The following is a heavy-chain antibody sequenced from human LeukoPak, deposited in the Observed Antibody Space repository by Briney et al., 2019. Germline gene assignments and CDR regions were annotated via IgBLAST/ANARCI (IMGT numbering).Heavy chain of an antibody. D-gene: IGHD5-24*01. CDR1: GDSISTSNSY. Sequence: SETLSLTCTVSGDSISTSNSYWGWIRQPPGKGLEWIGSIYYSGNTYYNASLKSRVTISVDTSKNQFSLKFTPVTAADTAVYYCARGRGDIWGQGTMVTVSS. V-gene: IGHV4-39*01. CDR3: ARGRGDI. CDR2: IYYSGNT. J-gene: IGHJ3*02.